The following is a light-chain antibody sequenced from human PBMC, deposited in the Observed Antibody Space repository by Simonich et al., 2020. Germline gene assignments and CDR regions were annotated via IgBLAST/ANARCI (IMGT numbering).Light chain of an antibody. J-gene: IGLJ2*01. CDR1: ALPKKY. V-gene: IGLV3-10*01. CDR3: YSTDSSGNHRV. Sequence: SYELTQPPSVSVSPEQTARITCSGDALPKKYAYWSQENLDQTPVLVLYDESKRPSWCPERFSCSSSGTMATLTISGAQVEDEADYYCYSTDSSGNHRVFGGGTKLTVL. CDR2: DES.